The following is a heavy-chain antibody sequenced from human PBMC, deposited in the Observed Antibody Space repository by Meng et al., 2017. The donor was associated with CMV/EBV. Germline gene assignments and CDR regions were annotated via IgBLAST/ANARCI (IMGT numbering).Heavy chain of an antibody. D-gene: IGHD4-23*01. Sequence: AASGFTFSTAWVSWVRQAPGKGLEWVGRIKSKTDGGTTDYAAPVKGRFTISRDDSKNTLYLQMNSLKTEDTAVYYCTTDYGGNSGDYWGQGTLVTVSS. J-gene: IGHJ4*02. V-gene: IGHV3-15*01. CDR3: TTDYGGNSGDY. CDR2: IKSKTDGGTT. CDR1: GFTFSTAW.